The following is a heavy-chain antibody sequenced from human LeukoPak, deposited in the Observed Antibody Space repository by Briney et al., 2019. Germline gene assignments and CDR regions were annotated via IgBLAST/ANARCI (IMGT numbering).Heavy chain of an antibody. CDR3: ARSSIIAAAGPYYFDY. V-gene: IGHV1-69*06. D-gene: IGHD6-13*01. Sequence: GASVKVSCKASGATFSSYAISWVRQAPGQGLEWMGGIIPIFGTANYAQKFQGRVTITADKSTSTAYMELSSLRSEDTAVYYCARSSIIAAAGPYYFDYWGQGTLVTVSS. CDR1: GATFSSYA. CDR2: IIPIFGTA. J-gene: IGHJ4*02.